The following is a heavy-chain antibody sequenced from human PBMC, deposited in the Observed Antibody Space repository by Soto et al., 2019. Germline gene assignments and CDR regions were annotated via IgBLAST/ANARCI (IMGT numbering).Heavy chain of an antibody. Sequence: PSETLSLTCAVSGGSVSSVNYYWTWIRQPPGKGPEWIGYMYYSGITNYNPSLKSRVNMSVDTSTNQFSLKLSSVTPADTAVYYCANTPTDYTNAWYFLDYWGQGTLVTVSS. J-gene: IGHJ4*02. CDR3: ANTPTDYTNAWYFLDY. CDR1: GGSVSSVNYY. V-gene: IGHV4-61*01. D-gene: IGHD3-3*01. CDR2: MYYSGIT.